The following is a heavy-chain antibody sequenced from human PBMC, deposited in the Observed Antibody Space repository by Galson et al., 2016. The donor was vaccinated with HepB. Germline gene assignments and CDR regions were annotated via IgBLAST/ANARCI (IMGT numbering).Heavy chain of an antibody. V-gene: IGHV5-51*01. CDR2: TYPTDSDT. CDR3: ARPRRDGYIVDY. CDR1: GYTFSIYW. D-gene: IGHD5-24*01. J-gene: IGHJ4*02. Sequence: QSGAEVKKPGESLKISCKGSGYTFSIYWIAWVRQMPGKGLEWMGITYPTDSDTRYSPSFQGQVTISVDKSITTAYLQWSSLKASETAMYYCARPRRDGYIVDYWGQGTLVTVSS.